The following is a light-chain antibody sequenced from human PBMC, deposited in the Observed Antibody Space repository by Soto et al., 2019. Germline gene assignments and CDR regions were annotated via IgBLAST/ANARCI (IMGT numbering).Light chain of an antibody. CDR1: SSNIGTNT. V-gene: IGLV1-44*01. J-gene: IGLJ2*01. CDR2: NTN. Sequence: QPVLTQPPSASGTPGQSITISCSGSSSNIGTNTVNWYQQLPGSAPQLLLYNTNQRPSGVPGRFSGSKSGTSASLAISGLQSEDEADYYCAAWDGSLNVVLFGGGTQLTVL. CDR3: AAWDGSLNVVL.